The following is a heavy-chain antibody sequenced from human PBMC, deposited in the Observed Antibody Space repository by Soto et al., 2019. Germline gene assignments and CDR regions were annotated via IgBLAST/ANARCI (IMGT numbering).Heavy chain of an antibody. V-gene: IGHV4-34*01. CDR3: ARSKGSSWYAGRDWFDP. Sequence: SETLSLTCAVYGGSFSGYYWSWVRQPPGKGLEWIGEINHSGSTNYNPSLKSRVTISVDTSKNQFSLKLSSVTAADTAVYYCARSKGSSWYAGRDWFDPWGQGTLVTVSS. D-gene: IGHD6-13*01. J-gene: IGHJ5*02. CDR1: GGSFSGYY. CDR2: INHSGST.